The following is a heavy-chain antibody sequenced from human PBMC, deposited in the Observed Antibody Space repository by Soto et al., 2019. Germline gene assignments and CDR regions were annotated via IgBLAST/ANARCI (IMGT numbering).Heavy chain of an antibody. Sequence: SETLSLTCTVSGGSISSSSYYWGWIRQPPGKGLEWIGSIYYSGSTYYNPSLKSRVTISVDTSKNQFSLKLSSVTAADTAVYYCARRLAAAGTPAEYFQHWGQGTLVTVSS. CDR2: IYYSGST. CDR3: ARRLAAAGTPAEYFQH. J-gene: IGHJ1*01. CDR1: GGSISSSSYY. V-gene: IGHV4-39*01. D-gene: IGHD6-13*01.